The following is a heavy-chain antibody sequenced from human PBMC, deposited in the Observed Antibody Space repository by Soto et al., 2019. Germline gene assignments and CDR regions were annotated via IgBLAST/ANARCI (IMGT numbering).Heavy chain of an antibody. J-gene: IGHJ4*02. Sequence: ASVKVSCKASGYTFSDYYVHWVRQVPGQGLEWMGWINPNSGDTNYAQQFQGRVTMTRDTSISTAYMELSRLRYDDTAVYYCAREEYYCDYSGYHYYFDYWGQGALVTVSS. CDR3: AREEYYCDYSGYHYYFDY. CDR2: INPNSGDT. V-gene: IGHV1-2*02. D-gene: IGHD3-22*01. CDR1: GYTFSDYY.